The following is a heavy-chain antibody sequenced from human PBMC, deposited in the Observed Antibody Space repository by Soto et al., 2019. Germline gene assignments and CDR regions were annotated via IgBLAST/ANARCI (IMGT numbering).Heavy chain of an antibody. CDR2: INPNSGGT. Sequence: ASVKVSCKASGYTFTGYYMHWVRQAPGQGLEWMGWINPNSGGTNYAQKFQGWVTMTRDTSISTAYMELSRLRSDDTAVYYCARDTGKVSPGSFFSSHDAFDIWGQGTMVTVSS. CDR3: ARDTGKVSPGSFFSSHDAFDI. V-gene: IGHV1-2*04. D-gene: IGHD3-3*02. CDR1: GYTFTGYY. J-gene: IGHJ3*02.